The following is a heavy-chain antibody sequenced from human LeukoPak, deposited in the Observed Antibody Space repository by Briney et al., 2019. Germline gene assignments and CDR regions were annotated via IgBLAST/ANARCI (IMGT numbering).Heavy chain of an antibody. CDR1: GFTFSGYW. CDR2: IKQDGSEI. J-gene: IGHJ4*02. CDR3: AGLETVVPGY. V-gene: IGHV3-7*01. D-gene: IGHD4-23*01. Sequence: GGSLRLSCAASGFTFSGYWMSWVRQTPEKGLEWVANIKQDGSEIYYVDSVKGRFTISRDNAENSLYLQMNSLRAEDTAVYYCAGLETVVPGYWGQGTLVTVSS.